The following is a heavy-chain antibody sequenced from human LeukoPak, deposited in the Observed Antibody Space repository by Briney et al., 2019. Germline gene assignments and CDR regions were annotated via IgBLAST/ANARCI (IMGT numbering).Heavy chain of an antibody. CDR3: ARDYCSSTSCHFDY. V-gene: IGHV1-2*06. Sequence: ASVKVSCKASGYTFTGYYMHWVRQAPGQGLEWMGRINPNSGGTNYAQKFQGRVTMTRDTSISTAYMELRSLRSDDTAVYYCARDYCSSTSCHFDYWGQGTLVTVSS. J-gene: IGHJ4*02. D-gene: IGHD2-2*01. CDR1: GYTFTGYY. CDR2: INPNSGGT.